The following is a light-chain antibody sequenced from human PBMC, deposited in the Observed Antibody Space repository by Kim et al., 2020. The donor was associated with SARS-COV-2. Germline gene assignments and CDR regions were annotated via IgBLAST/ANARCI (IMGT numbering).Light chain of an antibody. CDR3: QAWDSGTVV. Sequence: TCAGDKLGEKYSCWYQQRSGQSPILLIYQDFKRPSGIPKRFSGSNFGNTATLTISGTQTVDEADYYCQAWDSGTVVFGGGTQLTVL. V-gene: IGLV3-1*01. CDR2: QDF. J-gene: IGLJ2*01. CDR1: KLGEKY.